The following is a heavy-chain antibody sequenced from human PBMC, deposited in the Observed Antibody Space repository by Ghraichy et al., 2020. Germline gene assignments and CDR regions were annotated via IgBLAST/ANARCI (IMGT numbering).Heavy chain of an antibody. CDR3: AKDLSSGYYGPQYYFDY. J-gene: IGHJ4*02. CDR2: ISGSGGTT. CDR1: GLTFSSYA. V-gene: IGHV3-23*01. D-gene: IGHD3-22*01. Sequence: GGSLRLSCAASGLTFSSYAMSWVRQAPGKGLEWVSAISGSGGTTYYADSVKGRFTISRDNSKNTLYLQMNSLRAEDTAVYYCAKDLSSGYYGPQYYFDYWGQGTLVTVSS.